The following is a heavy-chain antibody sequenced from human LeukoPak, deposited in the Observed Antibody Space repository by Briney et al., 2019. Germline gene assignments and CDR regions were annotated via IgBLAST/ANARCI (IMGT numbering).Heavy chain of an antibody. CDR3: ARQGQYCSSTSCYRDLSHFDY. Sequence: TPSETLSLTCTVSGGSISSSSYYWGWIRQPPGKGLEWIGSIYYSGSTYYNPSLKSRVTISVGTSKNQFSLKLSSVTAADTAVYYCARQGQYCSSTSCYRDLSHFDYWGQGTLVTVSS. J-gene: IGHJ4*02. D-gene: IGHD2-2*01. V-gene: IGHV4-39*01. CDR2: IYYSGST. CDR1: GGSISSSSYY.